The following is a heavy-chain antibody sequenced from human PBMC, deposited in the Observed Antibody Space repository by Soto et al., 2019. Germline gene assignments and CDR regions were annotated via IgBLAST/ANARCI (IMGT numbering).Heavy chain of an antibody. J-gene: IGHJ4*02. Sequence: QVRLQESGPGLVRPSETLSLNCTVSGGSMRGYSWSWIRQSAVKGLEWIGRIYVTGNTHYNPSLSSRVTMSLDTSKQQFSLNLSSVTAADTAMYFCVRGGSSGWLYFDSWGQGILVSVSS. D-gene: IGHD6-19*01. CDR1: GGSMRGYS. CDR2: IYVTGNT. CDR3: VRGGSSGWLYFDS. V-gene: IGHV4-4*07.